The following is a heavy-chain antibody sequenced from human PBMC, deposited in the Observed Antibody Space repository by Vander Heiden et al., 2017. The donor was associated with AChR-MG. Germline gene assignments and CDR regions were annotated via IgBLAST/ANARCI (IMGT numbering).Heavy chain of an antibody. V-gene: IGHV1-2*04. CDR1: GYTFTGYP. CDR2: MNRNSGGT. Sequence: QVQLVQSGAAVKKPGAPVKVSCKASGYTFTGYPLHGVRQAPGQGLEWMGWMNRNSGGTNYEQKFQGWVTMTRETSISTAYMELSRLRSDDTDVYYCARGLVSLWFGEHHNQDAFDIWGQGTMVTVSS. CDR3: ARGLVSLWFGEHHNQDAFDI. D-gene: IGHD3-10*01. J-gene: IGHJ3*02.